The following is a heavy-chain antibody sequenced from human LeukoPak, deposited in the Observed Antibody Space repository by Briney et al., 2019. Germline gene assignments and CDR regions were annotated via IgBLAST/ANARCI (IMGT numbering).Heavy chain of an antibody. J-gene: IGHJ3*02. CDR3: ARVSYNYDSSGPDAAFDI. V-gene: IGHV4-31*03. Sequence: SETLPLTCTVSGGSISSGGYYWSWIRQHPGKGLEWIGYIYYSGSTYYNPSLKSRVTISVDTSKNQFSLKLSSVTATDTAVYYCARVSYNYDSSGPDAAFDIWGQGTMVTVSS. CDR1: GGSISSGGYY. CDR2: IYYSGST. D-gene: IGHD3-22*01.